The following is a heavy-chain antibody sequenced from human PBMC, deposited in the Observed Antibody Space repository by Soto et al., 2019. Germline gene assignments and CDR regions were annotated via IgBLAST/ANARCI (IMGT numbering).Heavy chain of an antibody. V-gene: IGHV3-66*01. CDR2: IYSGGST. Sequence: EVRLVESGGGLVQPGGSLRLSCAASGFTVSTKYMSWVRQAQGKGLEWVSVIYSGGSTFYAVSVRGRFTISRDNSKNTVNLQMNSRRAEDTAVYYCARDPWAADYWGQGTLVTVSS. J-gene: IGHJ4*02. CDR3: ARDPWAADY. CDR1: GFTVSTKY.